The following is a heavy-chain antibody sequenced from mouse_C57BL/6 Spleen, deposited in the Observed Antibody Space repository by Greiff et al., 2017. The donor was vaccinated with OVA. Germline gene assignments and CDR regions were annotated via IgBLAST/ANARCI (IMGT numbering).Heavy chain of an antibody. V-gene: IGHV14-2*01. Sequence: VQLKESGAELVKPGASVKLSCTASGFNIKDYYMHWVKQRTEQGLEWIGRIDPEDGETKYAPKFQGKATITADTSSNTAYLQLSSLTSEDTAVYYCAPTMVTTNWFAYWGQGTLLTVSA. CDR1: GFNIKDYY. CDR2: IDPEDGET. CDR3: APTMVTTNWFAY. D-gene: IGHD2-9*01. J-gene: IGHJ3*01.